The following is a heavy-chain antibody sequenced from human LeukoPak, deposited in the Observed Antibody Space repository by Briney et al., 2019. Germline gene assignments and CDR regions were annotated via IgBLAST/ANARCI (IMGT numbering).Heavy chain of an antibody. CDR1: SDSISSSY. CDR2: IDYSGRT. J-gene: IGHJ1*01. D-gene: IGHD2-2*01. CDR3: ARGYCSSTICFQYFHH. V-gene: IGHV4-59*01. Sequence: SETLSPTCTVSSDSISSSYWSWIRQPPGKGLEGIGYIDYSGRTNYNPSLKSGGAISVDTSKNQFSLKLKSVTAADPAVYYCARGYCSSTICFQYFHHWGQGTLVTVSS.